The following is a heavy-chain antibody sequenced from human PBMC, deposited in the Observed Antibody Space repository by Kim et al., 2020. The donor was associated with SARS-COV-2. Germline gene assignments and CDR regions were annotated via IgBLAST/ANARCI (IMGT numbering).Heavy chain of an antibody. D-gene: IGHD1-26*01. CDR2: IDPSDSSI. CDR1: GYNFDNDK. CDR3: AGLHSSYRLRTRYTDY. J-gene: IGHJ4*01. V-gene: IGHV5-10-1*01. Sequence: GESLKISCQGSGYNFDNDKIHWVRQMTGKGLEWMARIDPSDSSINYNPSFQGRVTVSVDKSLNTVFLHWSSLRASDTAVYYCAGLHSSYRLRTRYTDYWG.